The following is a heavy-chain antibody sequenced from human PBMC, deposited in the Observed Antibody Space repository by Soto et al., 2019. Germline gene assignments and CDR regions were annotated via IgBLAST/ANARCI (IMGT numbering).Heavy chain of an antibody. CDR3: ARGGLEWLLFRIWFDP. J-gene: IGHJ5*02. D-gene: IGHD3-3*01. Sequence: QVQLQQWGAGLLKPSETLSLTCAVYGGSFSGYYWSWIRQPPGKGLEWIGEINHSGSTNYNPYLKSRVTISVDKSKNQFSLKLSSVTAADTAVYYCARGGLEWLLFRIWFDPWGQGTLVTVSS. CDR2: INHSGST. CDR1: GGSFSGYY. V-gene: IGHV4-34*01.